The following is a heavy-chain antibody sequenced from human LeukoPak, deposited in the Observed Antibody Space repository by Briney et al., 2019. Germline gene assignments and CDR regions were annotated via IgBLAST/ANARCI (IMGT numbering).Heavy chain of an antibody. Sequence: PGGSLRLSCATSGFTFSDYNMSWIRQAPGKGLEWVSDISSSGSTIYYADSVKGRFTISRDNAKNSLYLQMNSLRAEDTAVYYCARDQELVVPATNYYYGMDVWGQGTTVTVSS. J-gene: IGHJ6*02. CDR1: GFTFSDYN. D-gene: IGHD2-15*01. CDR3: ARDQELVVPATNYYYGMDV. CDR2: ISSSGSTI. V-gene: IGHV3-11*01.